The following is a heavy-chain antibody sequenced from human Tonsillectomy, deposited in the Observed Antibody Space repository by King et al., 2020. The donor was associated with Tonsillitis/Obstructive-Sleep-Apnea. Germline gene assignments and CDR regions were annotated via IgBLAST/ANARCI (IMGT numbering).Heavy chain of an antibody. CDR1: GFTFSRYA. J-gene: IGHJ4*02. CDR2: ISGSGGST. D-gene: IGHD3-16*02. V-gene: IGHV3-23*01. Sequence: VQSGGSLRLSCAASGFTFSRYAMSWVRQAPGKGLEWVSGISGSGGSTYYADSVKGRVTISRDNSKNTLYLQMNSLRAEDTAVYYCAGDYVWGSYRYHNFYYWGQGPLVTVS. CDR3: AGDYVWGSYRYHNFYY.